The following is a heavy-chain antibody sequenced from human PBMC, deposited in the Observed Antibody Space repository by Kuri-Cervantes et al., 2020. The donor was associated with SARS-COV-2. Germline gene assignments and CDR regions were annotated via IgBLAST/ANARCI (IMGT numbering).Heavy chain of an antibody. Sequence: GGSLRLSCAASGFNFSRTDMHWVRQAPGKGLEWVAFKSYDGKNKKCIASGKGRFTISRDNSQNTLYLQMKSLTSEDTAIYYCAKDRVGVHDFWGQGTLVTVSS. CDR3: AKDRVGVHDF. CDR2: KSYDGKNK. D-gene: IGHD2-21*01. V-gene: IGHV3-30*18. CDR1: GFNFSRTD. J-gene: IGHJ4*02.